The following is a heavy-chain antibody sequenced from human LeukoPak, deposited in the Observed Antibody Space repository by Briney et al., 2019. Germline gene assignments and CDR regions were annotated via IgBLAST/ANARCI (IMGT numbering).Heavy chain of an antibody. CDR3: TRAPIPGNY. J-gene: IGHJ4*02. D-gene: IGHD3-10*01. CDR1: GYTFTTYD. Sequence: ASVKVSCKASGYTFTTYDIHWVRQATGLGLEWMGWMNPQSGNTGYAQKFQGRDTMTRDTSITTAYMELSSLTSADTAVYYCTRAPIPGNYWGQGALVTVSS. V-gene: IGHV1-8*02. CDR2: MNPQSGNT.